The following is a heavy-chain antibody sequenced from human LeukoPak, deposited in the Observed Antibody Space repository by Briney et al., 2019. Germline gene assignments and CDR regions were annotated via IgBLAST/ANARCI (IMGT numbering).Heavy chain of an antibody. CDR2: MRWNNPSSGST. J-gene: IGHJ6*02. D-gene: IGHD1-26*01. V-gene: IGHV1-2*02. CDR1: GYTFTGYY. Sequence: ASVKVSCKTSGYTFTGYYMHWVRQAPGQGLEWMGWMRWNNPSSGSTNYAQRFQGRVTMTRDTSISTAYMELYRLTSDDTAVYYCARSGYYYGLDVWGQGTTVTVSS. CDR3: ARSGYYYGLDV.